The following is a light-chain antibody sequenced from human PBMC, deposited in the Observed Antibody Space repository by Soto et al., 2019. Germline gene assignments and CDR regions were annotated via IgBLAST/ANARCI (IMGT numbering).Light chain of an antibody. CDR3: QTWGTGNVI. J-gene: IGLJ2*01. V-gene: IGLV4-69*01. CDR2: LNSDGSH. Sequence: QPVLTQSPSASASLGASVKLTCTLSSGHRSYAIAWHQQQPEKGPRYLMKLNSDGSHSKGDGIPDRFSGSSSGAERYLTISSLQSEDEADYYCQTWGTGNVIFGGGTKLTVL. CDR1: SGHRSYA.